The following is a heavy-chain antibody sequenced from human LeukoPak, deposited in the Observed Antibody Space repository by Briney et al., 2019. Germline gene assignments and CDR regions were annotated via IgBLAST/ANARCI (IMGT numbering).Heavy chain of an antibody. Sequence: GGSLRLSCAASGFTFSTYWMHWVRQAPGKGLVWVSRINSDGSSTTYADSVKGRFTMSRDNAKNTLYLQMNSLRAEDTAVYYCARGGITAMDGCWGQGTLVTVSS. CDR2: INSDGSST. V-gene: IGHV3-74*01. D-gene: IGHD5-18*01. CDR1: GFTFSTYW. J-gene: IGHJ4*02. CDR3: ARGGITAMDGC.